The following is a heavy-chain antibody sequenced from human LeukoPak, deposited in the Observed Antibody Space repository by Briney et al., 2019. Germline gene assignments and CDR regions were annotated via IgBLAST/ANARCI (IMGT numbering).Heavy chain of an antibody. J-gene: IGHJ4*02. CDR1: TYTFTNYY. CDR3: VCPGGDYVYFDY. CDR2: INPSSGHT. D-gene: IGHD4-17*01. V-gene: IGHV1-46*01. Sequence: ASVKVSCKASTYTFTNYYIHWVRQAPVQGLEWMGLINPSSGHTTYPQKFQGRVTMTRDTPTSTVYMELNSLRSEDTAVYYCVCPGGDYVYFDYWGLGTLVTVSS.